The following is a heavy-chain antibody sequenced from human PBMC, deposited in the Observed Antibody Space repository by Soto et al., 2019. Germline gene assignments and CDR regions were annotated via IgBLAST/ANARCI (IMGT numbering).Heavy chain of an antibody. V-gene: IGHV1-18*01. CDR3: ARGYCSGGSCYTGWFDP. CDR1: GYTFTSYG. D-gene: IGHD2-15*01. CDR2: ISGYNGNT. J-gene: IGHJ5*02. Sequence: QVQLVQSGAEVKKPGASVRVSCKASGYTFTSYGISWVRQAPGQGLEWMGWISGYNGNTNYAQKLQGRVTMTKDTSTSTANIELRSLRSDDTAVYYCARGYCSGGSCYTGWFDPWGQGTLVTVSS.